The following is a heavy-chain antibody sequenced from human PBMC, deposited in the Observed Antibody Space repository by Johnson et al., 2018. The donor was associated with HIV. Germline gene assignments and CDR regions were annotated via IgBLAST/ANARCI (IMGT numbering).Heavy chain of an antibody. CDR2: MWYDGSNK. Sequence: QVQLVESGGGVVQPGRSLRLSCAASGFTFSTYGMHWVRQAPGKGLEWVAVMWYDGSNKYYADSVKGRFTISRDNSKNTLYLQMNSLRAEDTAVYYCARSFRDYEEDTFDIWGQGTMVTVSS. D-gene: IGHD4-17*01. J-gene: IGHJ3*02. CDR3: ARSFRDYEEDTFDI. V-gene: IGHV3-33*01. CDR1: GFTFSTYG.